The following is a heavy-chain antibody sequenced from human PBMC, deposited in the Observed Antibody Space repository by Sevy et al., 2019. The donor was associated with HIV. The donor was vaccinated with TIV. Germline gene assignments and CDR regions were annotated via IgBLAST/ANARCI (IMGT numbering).Heavy chain of an antibody. CDR1: GGSLSNYG. D-gene: IGHD2-21*02. V-gene: IGHV1-69*10. CDR2: IIPRPGIA. J-gene: IGHJ4*02. CDR3: ASVGAGGGDCYFFDS. Sequence: ASVKVSCMASGGSLSNYGMNWVRQAPGQGLEWMGGIIPRPGIANYLQKFQDRVTITADESASIVFMELRRLRSEDTGVYCCASVGAGGGDCYFFDSWGQGTLVTVSS.